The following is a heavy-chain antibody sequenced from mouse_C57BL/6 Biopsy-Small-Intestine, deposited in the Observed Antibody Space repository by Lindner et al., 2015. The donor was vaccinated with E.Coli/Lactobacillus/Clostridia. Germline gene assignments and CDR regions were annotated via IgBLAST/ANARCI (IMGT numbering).Heavy chain of an antibody. Sequence: VQLQESGAELVKPGASVKLSCKASGYTFTEYTIHWVKQRSGQGLEWIGWFYPGSGSLRYNEKFKDKATLTADTSSSTVYMELSSLTSEDSAVYFCARHGENWGQFAYWGQGTLVTVSA. J-gene: IGHJ3*01. CDR3: ARHGENWGQFAY. V-gene: IGHV1-62-2*01. D-gene: IGHD4-1*01. CDR1: GYTFTEYT. CDR2: FYPGSGSL.